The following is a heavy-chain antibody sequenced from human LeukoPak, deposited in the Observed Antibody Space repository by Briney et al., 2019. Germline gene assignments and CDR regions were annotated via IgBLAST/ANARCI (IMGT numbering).Heavy chain of an antibody. V-gene: IGHV4-34*01. CDR2: INHSGST. J-gene: IGHJ4*02. CDR1: GGSFSGYY. Sequence: KPSETLSLTCAVYGGSFSGYYWSWIRQPPGKGLEWIGEINHSGSTNYNPSLKSRVPISVHTSKNQFSLKLSSVTAADTAVCYCARGRGYNRHYFDYWGQGTLVGVSS. D-gene: IGHD1-1*01. CDR3: ARGRGYNRHYFDY.